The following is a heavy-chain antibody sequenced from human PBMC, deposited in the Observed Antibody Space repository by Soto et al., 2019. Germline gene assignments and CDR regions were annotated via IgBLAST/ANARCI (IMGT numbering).Heavy chain of an antibody. D-gene: IGHD4-4*01. CDR2: INPNSGGT. CDR1: GYTFTGYY. Sequence: ASVKVSCKASGYTFTGYYMHWVRQAPGQGLEWMGWINPNSGGTNYAQKFQGRVTMTRDTSISTAYMELSRLRSDDTAVYYCAREEPPVTTAFLYYYYYYGMDVWGQGTTVTVSS. CDR3: AREEPPVTTAFLYYYYYYGMDV. J-gene: IGHJ6*02. V-gene: IGHV1-2*02.